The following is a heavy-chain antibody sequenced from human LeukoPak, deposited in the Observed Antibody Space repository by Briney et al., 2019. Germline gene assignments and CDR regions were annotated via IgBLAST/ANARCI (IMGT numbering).Heavy chain of an antibody. CDR3: ARGGEVGGTGSRFDY. CDR2: VYTSGST. D-gene: IGHD1-26*01. V-gene: IGHV4-4*07. Sequence: SETLTLTCKVSGGSISSYYRSWIRQPAGKGLEWIGRVYTSGSTNYNPSLKSRVTMSVDTSKNQFSLKLSSVTAADTAINCCARGGEVGGTGSRFDYWGQGTLVTVSS. J-gene: IGHJ4*02. CDR1: GGSISSYY.